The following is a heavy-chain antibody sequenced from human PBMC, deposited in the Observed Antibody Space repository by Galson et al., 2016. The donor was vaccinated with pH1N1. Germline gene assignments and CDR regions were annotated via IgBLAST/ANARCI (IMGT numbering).Heavy chain of an antibody. V-gene: IGHV3-11*06. CDR1: GFMFSDHS. CDR3: VRDGERAPGGGDLDYYYSGLDG. J-gene: IGHJ6*02. D-gene: IGHD1-1*01. Sequence: SLRLSCAASGFMFSDHSMNWIRQAPGRGLEWVSQISSGSSDITYADSVRGRFTVSRDNAKKSLFLQMNSLRAEDTAIYYWVRDGERAPGGGDLDYYYSGLDGWGRGTTVTGSS. CDR2: ISSGSSDI.